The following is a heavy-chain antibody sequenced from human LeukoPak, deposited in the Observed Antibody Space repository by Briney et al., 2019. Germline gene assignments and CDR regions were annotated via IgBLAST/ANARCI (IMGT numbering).Heavy chain of an antibody. CDR1: GFTFSNYW. CDR3: ARGFTYYYDSSGYYKRAFDI. Sequence: RTGGSLRLSCVASGFTFSNYWMHWVRQPPGKGLEWVSSISSSSSYIYYADSVKGRFTISRDNAKNSLYLQMNSLRAEDTAVYYCARGFTYYYDSSGYYKRAFDIWGQGTMVTVSS. D-gene: IGHD3-22*01. CDR2: ISSSSSYI. V-gene: IGHV3-21*01. J-gene: IGHJ3*02.